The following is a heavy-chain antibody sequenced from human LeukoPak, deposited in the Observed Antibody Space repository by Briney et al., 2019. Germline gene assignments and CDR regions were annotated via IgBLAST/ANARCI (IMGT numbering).Heavy chain of an antibody. CDR1: GGSISSYY. D-gene: IGHD1-26*01. CDR2: IYYSGST. J-gene: IGHJ3*02. Sequence: PSETLSLTCTVSGGSISSYYWSWIRQPPGKGLEWIGYIYYSGSTNYNPSLKSRVTISVDTSKNQFSLKLSSVTAADTAVYYCASGGSGSYYLLDGAFDIWGQGTMVTVSS. V-gene: IGHV4-59*01. CDR3: ASGGSGSYYLLDGAFDI.